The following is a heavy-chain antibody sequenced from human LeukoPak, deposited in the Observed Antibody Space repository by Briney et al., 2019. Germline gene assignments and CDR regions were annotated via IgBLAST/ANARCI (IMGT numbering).Heavy chain of an antibody. CDR3: AREAESSGYNFDS. V-gene: IGHV4-59*01. CDR2: IYYSGST. D-gene: IGHD3-22*01. Sequence: SETLSLTCTVSGGSISSYYWSWIRQPLGKGLEWIGYIYYSGSTKYNPSLKSRVTISVDTSKNLFSLKLSSVTAADTAVYYCAREAESSGYNFDSWGQGTLVTVSS. J-gene: IGHJ4*02. CDR1: GGSISSYY.